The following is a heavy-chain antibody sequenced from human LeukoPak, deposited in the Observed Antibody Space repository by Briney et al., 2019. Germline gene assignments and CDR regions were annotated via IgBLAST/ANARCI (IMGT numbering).Heavy chain of an antibody. CDR3: ARDVGGGGWYGYYYYYGMDV. CDR1: GGSISSYY. V-gene: IGHV4-59*01. CDR2: IYYSGST. D-gene: IGHD6-19*01. J-gene: IGHJ6*02. Sequence: SETLSLTCTVSGGSISSYYWSWIRQPPGKGLEWIGYIYYSGSTNYNPSLKSRVTISVDTSKNQFSLKLSSVTAADTAVYYCARDVGGGGWYGYYYYYGMDVWGQGTTVTVSS.